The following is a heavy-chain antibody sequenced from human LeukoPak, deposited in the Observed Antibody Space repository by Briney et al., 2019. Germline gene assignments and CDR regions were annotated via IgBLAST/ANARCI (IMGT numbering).Heavy chain of an antibody. Sequence: PSQTLSLTCTVSGGSISSGGYYWSWIRQPPGKGLEWIGYIYHSGSTYYDPSLKSRVTISVDTSKNQFSLKLSSVTAADTAVYYCPLITPHCSGGSCSRYWYFDLWGRGTLVTVSS. J-gene: IGHJ2*01. CDR3: PLITPHCSGGSCSRYWYFDL. CDR1: GGSISSGGYY. D-gene: IGHD2-15*01. CDR2: IYHSGST. V-gene: IGHV4-30-2*01.